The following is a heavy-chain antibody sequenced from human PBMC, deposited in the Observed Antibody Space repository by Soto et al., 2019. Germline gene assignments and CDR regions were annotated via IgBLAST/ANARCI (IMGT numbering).Heavy chain of an antibody. V-gene: IGHV6-1*01. CDR2: TYYRSKWYN. CDR3: ARDRYDFWSGYRYYGMDV. J-gene: IGHJ6*02. Sequence: SQTLSLTCAISGDSVSSNSAAWNWIRQSPSRGLEWLGRTYYRSKWYNDYAVSVKSRITINPDTFKNQFSLQLNSVTPEDTAVYYCARDRYDFWSGYRYYGMDVWGQGTTVTVSS. CDR1: GDSVSSNSAA. D-gene: IGHD3-3*01.